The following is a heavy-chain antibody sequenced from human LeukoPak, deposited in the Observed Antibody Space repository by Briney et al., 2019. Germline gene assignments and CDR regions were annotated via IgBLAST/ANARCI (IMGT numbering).Heavy chain of an antibody. CDR3: ARSLSGGEWDY. CDR2: IYSGGST. J-gene: IGHJ4*02. CDR1: GFTLSTNY. D-gene: IGHD2-8*02. Sequence: SGGSLRLSCAASGFTLSTNYMSWVRPAPGKGLEWVSVIYSGGSTYYADSVKGRFTIYRDNSKNMSYLQMNSLRGDDTAVYYCARSLSGGEWDYWGQGTLVTVSS. V-gene: IGHV3-66*02.